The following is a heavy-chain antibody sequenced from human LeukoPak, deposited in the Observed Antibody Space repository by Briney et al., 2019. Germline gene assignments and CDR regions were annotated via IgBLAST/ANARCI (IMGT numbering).Heavy chain of an antibody. CDR2: IYYSGST. J-gene: IGHJ4*02. CDR3: AKQRANWGSDYFDY. V-gene: IGHV4-30-4*08. D-gene: IGHD7-27*01. Sequence: SQTLSLTCTVSGGSISSGDYYWGWHRQPPGTGREWIGYIYYSGSTYYNPSLKSRVTISVDTSKNQFSLKLSSVTAADTAVYYCAKQRANWGSDYFDYWGQGTLVTVSS. CDR1: GGSISSGDYY.